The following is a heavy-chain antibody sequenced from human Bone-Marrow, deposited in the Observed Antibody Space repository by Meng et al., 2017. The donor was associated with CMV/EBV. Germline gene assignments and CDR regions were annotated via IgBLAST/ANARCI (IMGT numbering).Heavy chain of an antibody. D-gene: IGHD3-9*01. CDR1: GFTFSNYW. CDR3: ACQNPRILTGYG. Sequence: GESLKISCAASGFTFSNYWMTWVRQGPGKGLEWVANIKEDGSGKNYVDSVKGRFTITRDNARGSLYLQMNSLRAEDSGVYYCACQNPRILTGYGWGQGTLVTVSS. CDR2: IKEDGSGK. V-gene: IGHV3-7*01. J-gene: IGHJ4*02.